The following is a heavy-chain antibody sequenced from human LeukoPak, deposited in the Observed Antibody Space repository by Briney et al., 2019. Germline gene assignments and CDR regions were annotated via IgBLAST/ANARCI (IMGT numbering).Heavy chain of an antibody. CDR1: GFTFSSYA. J-gene: IGHJ4*02. CDR2: ISYDGSNK. Sequence: PGRSLRLSCAASGFTFSSYAMHWVRQAPGKGLEWVAVISYDGSNKYYADSVKGRFTISRDNSKNTLYLQMNSLRAEDTAVYYCAGDHSSSWSAFDYWGQGTLVTVSS. D-gene: IGHD6-13*01. CDR3: AGDHSSSWSAFDY. V-gene: IGHV3-30-3*01.